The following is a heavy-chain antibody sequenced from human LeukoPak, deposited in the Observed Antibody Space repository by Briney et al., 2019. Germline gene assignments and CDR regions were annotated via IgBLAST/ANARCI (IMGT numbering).Heavy chain of an antibody. Sequence: GGSLRLSCAASGFTFSSYAMTWVRQAPGKGLEWVSTISGSGAYTYYADSVKGRFTISRDNAENSLYLQMNSLRAEDTAVYYCAREYYYDSSGYYYNYWGQGTLVTVSS. D-gene: IGHD3-22*01. J-gene: IGHJ4*02. V-gene: IGHV3-21*01. CDR3: AREYYYDSSGYYYNY. CDR2: ISGSGAYT. CDR1: GFTFSSYA.